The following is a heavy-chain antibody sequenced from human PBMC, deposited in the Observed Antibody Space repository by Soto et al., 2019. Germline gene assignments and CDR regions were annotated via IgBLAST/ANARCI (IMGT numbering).Heavy chain of an antibody. CDR3: ARGGVGATDSYYGMDV. J-gene: IGHJ6*02. Sequence: QVQLVQSGAEVEKPGASVKVSCKASGYTFTSYDINWVRQAPGQGLEWMGWISAHNGNTNYAQRLQGRGTMTTDTSASTASMELRSLRSDDTAVYYCARGGVGATDSYYGMDVWGQGTTVTVSS. CDR1: GYTFTSYD. CDR2: ISAHNGNT. V-gene: IGHV1-18*01. D-gene: IGHD1-26*01.